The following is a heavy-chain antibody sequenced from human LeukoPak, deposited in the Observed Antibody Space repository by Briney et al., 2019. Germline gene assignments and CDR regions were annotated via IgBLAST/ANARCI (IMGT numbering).Heavy chain of an antibody. Sequence: SETLSLTCPVYGASISSGPWWSWVRQPPGKGLEWIGDISHSGSTNYNPSLKSRVTISIDESTNQFSLKLTSVTAADTAVYYCARDPGIVGAKVYWGQGTLVTVSS. CDR1: GASISSGPW. CDR3: ARDPGIVGAKVY. D-gene: IGHD1-26*01. V-gene: IGHV4-4*02. CDR2: ISHSGST. J-gene: IGHJ4*02.